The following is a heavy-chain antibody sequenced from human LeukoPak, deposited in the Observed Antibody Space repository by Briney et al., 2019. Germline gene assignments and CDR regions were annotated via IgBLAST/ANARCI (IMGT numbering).Heavy chain of an antibody. Sequence: SETLSLTCTVSGGSISSSSYYWGWIRQPPGKGLEWIGSIYYSGSTYYNPSLKSRFTISVDTSKNQFSLKLSSVTAADTAVYYCARPGLRYFDWSFDYWGQGTLVTVSS. D-gene: IGHD3-9*01. V-gene: IGHV4-39*07. CDR2: IYYSGST. CDR3: ARPGLRYFDWSFDY. J-gene: IGHJ4*02. CDR1: GGSISSSSYY.